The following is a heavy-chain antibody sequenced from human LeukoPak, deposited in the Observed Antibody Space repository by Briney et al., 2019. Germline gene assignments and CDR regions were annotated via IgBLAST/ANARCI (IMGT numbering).Heavy chain of an antibody. CDR1: GFTFDDYA. Sequence: GGSLRLSCAASGFTFDDYAMHWVRQAPGKGLEWVSLISGDGGSTYYADSVKGRFTISRDNSKNSLYLQVNSLRTEDTALYYCAKDYYGSGEYNWFDPWGQGTLVTVSS. D-gene: IGHD3-10*01. CDR2: ISGDGGST. J-gene: IGHJ5*02. CDR3: AKDYYGSGEYNWFDP. V-gene: IGHV3-43*02.